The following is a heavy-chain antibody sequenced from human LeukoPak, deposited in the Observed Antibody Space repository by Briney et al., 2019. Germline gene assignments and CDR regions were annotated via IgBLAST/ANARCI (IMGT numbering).Heavy chain of an antibody. CDR3: AKGQTTVVFDY. J-gene: IGHJ4*02. V-gene: IGHV3-66*01. CDR2: IYSGGST. CDR1: EFTFSTYS. D-gene: IGHD4-23*01. Sequence: PGGSLRLSCAASEFTFSTYSMNWVRQAPGKGLEWVSGIYSGGSTYYADSVKGRFTISRDNSKNTLYLQMNSLRAEDTAVYYCAKGQTTVVFDYWGQGTLVTVSS.